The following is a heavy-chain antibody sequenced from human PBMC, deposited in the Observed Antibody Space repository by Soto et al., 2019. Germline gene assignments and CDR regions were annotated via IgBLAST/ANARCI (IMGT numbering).Heavy chain of an antibody. V-gene: IGHV1-69*12. D-gene: IGHD6-19*01. CDR1: GGTFSRYA. Sequence: QVQLVQSGAEVKKYGSSVKVSCKASGGTFSRYAISWVRQAPGQGLEWMGGITPMFGTANYAQKFQGRVTITADESTSTAYMELSSLRSDDPAVYYCAQTLGLAVAGPGRFDLWGRGTLVTVSS. CDR2: ITPMFGTA. J-gene: IGHJ2*01. CDR3: AQTLGLAVAGPGRFDL.